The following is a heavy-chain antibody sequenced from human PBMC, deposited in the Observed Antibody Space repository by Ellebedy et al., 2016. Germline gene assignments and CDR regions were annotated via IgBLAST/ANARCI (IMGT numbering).Heavy chain of an antibody. V-gene: IGHV3-23*01. J-gene: IGHJ4*02. CDR1: GFPFSTFF. Sequence: GGSLRLXXAASGFPFSTFFMSWVRQAPGKGLEWVSTISGDGDDRHFADSVKGRFTISRDNSKHTVYLQMNSLRAEDTAVYYCRQGHYADYWGQGTLVTVSS. CDR2: ISGDGDDR. CDR3: RQGHYADY.